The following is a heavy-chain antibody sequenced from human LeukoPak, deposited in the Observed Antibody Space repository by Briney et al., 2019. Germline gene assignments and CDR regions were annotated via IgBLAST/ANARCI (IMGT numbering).Heavy chain of an antibody. CDR2: IIPIFGTA. V-gene: IGHV1-69*05. CDR1: GGTFSSYA. CDR3: ARSRGADFGVYYDSSGYIDY. D-gene: IGHD3-22*01. Sequence: SVKVSCKASGGTFSSYAISWVRQAPGQGLEWMGGIIPIFGTANYAQKFQGRVTITTDESTSTAYMELSSLRSEDTAVYCCARSRGADFGVYYDSSGYIDYWGQGTLVTVSS. J-gene: IGHJ4*02.